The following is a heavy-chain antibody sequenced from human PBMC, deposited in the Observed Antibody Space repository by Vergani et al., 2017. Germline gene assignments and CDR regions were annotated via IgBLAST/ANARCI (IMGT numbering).Heavy chain of an antibody. Sequence: QVQLQESGPGLVKPSETLSLTCTVSGGSISSYYWSWIRQPPGKGLEWIGYIYYSGSTLYNPSLKSRVTMSVDTSKKQLSLKLMSVTAADTAVFYCARETGRYGGYLDYWGQGTLVTVSS. CDR1: GGSISSYY. V-gene: IGHV4-59*04. CDR2: IYYSGST. J-gene: IGHJ4*02. D-gene: IGHD4/OR15-4a*01. CDR3: ARETGRYGGYLDY.